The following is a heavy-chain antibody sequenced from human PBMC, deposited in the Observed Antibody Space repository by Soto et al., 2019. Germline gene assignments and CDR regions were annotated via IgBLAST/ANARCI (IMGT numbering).Heavy chain of an antibody. CDR1: GDTFKNCV. V-gene: IGHV1-69*05. CDR3: AAELGFGKLSVV. J-gene: IGHJ6*02. D-gene: IGHD3-10*01. Sequence: SVKVSCKASGDTFKNCVISWVRQAPGQGLEWMGGIIPLFGTTDFAQRFQGRLTITTDESTTTAYMELSRLRSEDTATYYCAAELGFGKLSVVWGQGTTVTV. CDR2: IIPLFGTT.